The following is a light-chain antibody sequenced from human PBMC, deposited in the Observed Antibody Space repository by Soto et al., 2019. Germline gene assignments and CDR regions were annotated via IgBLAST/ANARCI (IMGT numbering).Light chain of an antibody. CDR1: QSVSSSH. CDR3: QRYGG. J-gene: IGKJ1*01. V-gene: IGKV3-20*01. CDR2: SAS. Sequence: EIVLTQSPGTLSLSPGERANLSCRASQSVSSSHLAWYQQNPGQAPRLLIYSASSRATGIPDRFSGSGSGTDFTLTISRLEPEDFAVYYCQRYGGFGQGTKVDIK.